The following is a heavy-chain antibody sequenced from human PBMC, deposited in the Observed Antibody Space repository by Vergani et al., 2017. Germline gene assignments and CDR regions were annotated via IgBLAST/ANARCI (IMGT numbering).Heavy chain of an antibody. CDR3: ARGYSSGWLFDY. CDR1: GGTFSSYA. V-gene: IGHV1-69*05. J-gene: IGHJ4*02. D-gene: IGHD6-19*01. Sequence: QVQLVQSGAEVKKPGASVKVSCKASGGTFSSYAISWVRQAPGQGLEWMGRIIPIFGTANYAQKFQGRVTMTRDTSTSTVYMELSSLRSEDTAVYYCARGYSSGWLFDYWGQGTLVTVSS. CDR2: IIPIFGTA.